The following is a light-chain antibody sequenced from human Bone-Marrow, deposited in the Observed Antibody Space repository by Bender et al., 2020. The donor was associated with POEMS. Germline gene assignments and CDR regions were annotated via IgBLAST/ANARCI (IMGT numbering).Light chain of an antibody. J-gene: IGLJ1*01. Sequence: QSALTQPRSVSGSPGQSVTISCTGTSSDVGGYNYVSWYQQHPGKPPKLLIYNVNKRPSGVPDRFSGSKSGNTASLTISGLQADDEADYYCCSSAGTYVFGTGTEVTVL. CDR2: NVN. CDR3: CSSAGTYV. V-gene: IGLV2-11*01. CDR1: SSDVGGYNY.